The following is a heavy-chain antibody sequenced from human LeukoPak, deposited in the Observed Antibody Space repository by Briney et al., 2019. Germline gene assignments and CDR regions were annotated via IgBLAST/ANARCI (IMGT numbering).Heavy chain of an antibody. CDR3: ARSRQWLGWFDP. CDR2: IYYSGST. V-gene: IGHV4-59*08. CDR1: GGSISSYY. D-gene: IGHD6-19*01. J-gene: IGHJ5*02. Sequence: SETLSLTCTVSGGSISSYYWSWIRQPPGKGLEWIGYIYYSGSTNYNPSLKSRVTISVDTSKNQFSLKLSSVTAADTAAYYCARSRQWLGWFDPWGQGTLVTVSS.